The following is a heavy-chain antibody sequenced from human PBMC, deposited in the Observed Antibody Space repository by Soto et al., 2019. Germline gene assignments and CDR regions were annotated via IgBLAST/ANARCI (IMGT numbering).Heavy chain of an antibody. J-gene: IGHJ4*02. D-gene: IGHD3-3*01. V-gene: IGHV3-66*01. CDR1: GFIVSGIF. CDR3: ARDIFGGSYDFWH. Sequence: ESGGGLVQPGGSLRLSCAASGFIVSGIFMTWVRQVPGKGPEWVSTLSSDDKTYYADSVRDRFTISRDSSKNTLFLQMNTLRAEDTAVYHCARDIFGGSYDFWHGGQGTLVTVSS. CDR2: LSSDDKT.